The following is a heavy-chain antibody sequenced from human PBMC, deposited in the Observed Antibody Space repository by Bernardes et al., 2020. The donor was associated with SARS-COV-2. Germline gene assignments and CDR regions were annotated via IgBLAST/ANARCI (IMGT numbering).Heavy chain of an antibody. V-gene: IGHV3-20*01. CDR2: VIRNGGST. CDR3: VRGYLAGLFDH. D-gene: IGHD6-19*01. Sequence: GGSLRLSCAASGFTFDDYGMSWVRQGPGKGLQWVAGVIRNGGSTGYVDSVRGRFTISRDNAKNSLYLQMNSLRAEDTALYHCVRGYLAGLFDHWGQGTAVSVSS. J-gene: IGHJ4*02. CDR1: GFTFDDYG.